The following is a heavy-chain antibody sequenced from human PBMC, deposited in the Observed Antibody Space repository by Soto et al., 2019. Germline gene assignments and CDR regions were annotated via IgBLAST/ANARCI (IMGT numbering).Heavy chain of an antibody. J-gene: IGHJ6*02. D-gene: IGHD5-18*01. Sequence: GGSLRLSCAAAGFTFSNYWMHWVRQAPGRGLEWVAGIWNDGSDTYYADRKSVVYGMSIDHGERRMIIKKNSLRGEDTAVYYCARGIQHRYGMDVWGQGTTVTVCS. V-gene: IGHV3-33*08. CDR2: IWNDGSDT. CDR3: ARGIQHRYGMDV. CDR1: GFTFSNYW.